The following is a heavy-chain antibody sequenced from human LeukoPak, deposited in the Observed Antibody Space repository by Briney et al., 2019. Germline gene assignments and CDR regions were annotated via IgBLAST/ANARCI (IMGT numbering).Heavy chain of an antibody. CDR1: GFPFSNHA. D-gene: IGHD1-26*01. V-gene: IGHV3-23*01. J-gene: IGHJ4*02. CDR3: ARSAVGTSCCTAVDY. CDR2: ISNGNT. Sequence: GGSLRLSCAASGFPFSNHAMSWVRQPPGKGLEWVSAISNGNTYYADSVKGRFTISRDNSKNTLYLQMNSLRAEDTAEYYCARSAVGTSCCTAVDYWGQGTLVTVSS.